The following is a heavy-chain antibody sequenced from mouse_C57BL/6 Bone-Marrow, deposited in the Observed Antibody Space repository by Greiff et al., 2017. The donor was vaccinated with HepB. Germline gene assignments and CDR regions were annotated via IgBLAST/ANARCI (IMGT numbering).Heavy chain of an antibody. CDR3: ARDRYYYGSSYWFAY. J-gene: IGHJ3*01. CDR1: GYTFTSYG. Sequence: QVQLQQSGAELARPGASVKLSCKASGYTFTSYGISWVKQRTGQGLGWIGEIYPRSGNTYYNEKFKGKATLTADKSSSTAYMELRSLTSEDSAVYFCARDRYYYGSSYWFAYWGQGTLVTVSA. CDR2: IYPRSGNT. D-gene: IGHD1-1*01. V-gene: IGHV1-81*01.